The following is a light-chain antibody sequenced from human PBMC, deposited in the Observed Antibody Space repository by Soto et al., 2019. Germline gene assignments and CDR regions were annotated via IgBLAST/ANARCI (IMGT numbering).Light chain of an antibody. CDR1: QSISSY. J-gene: IGKJ1*01. Sequence: DIQMTQSPSSLSASVGDRVTISCRASQSISSYFNWYQQKPGKVPKLLIYATSSLQSGVPSRFSGSGSGTDFTLTISNLQPEDSATYYCQRSYYSWTFGQGTKWISN. CDR3: QRSYYSWT. CDR2: ATS. V-gene: IGKV1-39*01.